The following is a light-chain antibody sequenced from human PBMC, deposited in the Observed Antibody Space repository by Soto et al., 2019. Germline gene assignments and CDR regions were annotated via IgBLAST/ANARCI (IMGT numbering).Light chain of an antibody. CDR2: EVS. CDR3: SSFTGSRAYV. CDR1: SSDVGGYNY. V-gene: IGLV2-14*01. Sequence: QSALTQPASVSGSPGQSITISCTGTSSDVGGYNYVSWYQQQSGKAPKLMIHEVSNRPSGVSNRFSGSKSGNTASLTISGLQAEDEADYYCSSFTGSRAYVFGTGTKVTVL. J-gene: IGLJ1*01.